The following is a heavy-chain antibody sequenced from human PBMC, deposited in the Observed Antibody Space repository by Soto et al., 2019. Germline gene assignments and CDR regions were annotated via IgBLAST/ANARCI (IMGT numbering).Heavy chain of an antibody. V-gene: IGHV4-30-4*01. CDR1: GGSISSGDYY. D-gene: IGHD5-12*01. CDR2: IYYSGST. CDR3: ARGRRDGYNHKTYYYYGMDV. J-gene: IGHJ6*02. Sequence: PSETLSLTCTVSGGSISSGDYYWSWIRQPPGKGLEWIGYIYYSGSTYYNPSLKSRVTISVDTSKNQFSLKLSSVTAADTAVYYCARGRRDGYNHKTYYYYGMDVWGQGTTVTVS.